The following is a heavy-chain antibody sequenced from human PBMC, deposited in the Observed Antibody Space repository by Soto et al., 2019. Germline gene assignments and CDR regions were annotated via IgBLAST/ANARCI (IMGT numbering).Heavy chain of an antibody. V-gene: IGHV4-61*01. D-gene: IGHD2-2*02. CDR2: IYYSGST. CDR3: AREGYCSSTSFYRGGDY. J-gene: IGHJ4*02. CDR1: GGSVSSGSYF. Sequence: QVQLQESGPGLVKPSETLSLNCTVSGGSVSSGSYFWNWIRQPPGKGLEWIGYIYYSGSTNYNPSLKSRVTISVDTSKNQFSLKLSSVTAADTAVYYCAREGYCSSTSFYRGGDYWGQGTLVTVSS.